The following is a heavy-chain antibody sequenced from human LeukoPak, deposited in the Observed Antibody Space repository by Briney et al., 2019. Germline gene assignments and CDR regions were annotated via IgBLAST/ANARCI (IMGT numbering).Heavy chain of an antibody. V-gene: IGHV3-23*01. J-gene: IGHJ4*02. D-gene: IGHD6-19*01. Sequence: GGSLRLSCEAAGFSFRDYPMGWVRRASGKRLEWVSGISAGADVIFYADPVKGRFTISRDNSKNTLYLQMNSLRAEDTAVYYCASWPVGWYGEDSWGQGTLVTVSS. CDR3: ASWPVGWYGEDS. CDR2: ISAGADVI. CDR1: GFSFRDYP.